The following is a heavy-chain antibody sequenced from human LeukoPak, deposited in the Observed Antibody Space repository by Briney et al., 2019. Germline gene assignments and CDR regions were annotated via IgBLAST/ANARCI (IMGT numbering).Heavy chain of an antibody. V-gene: IGHV7-4-1*02. J-gene: IGHJ4*02. CDR3: ARDSVEGPKQGEDY. Sequence: ASVKVSCKASGYTFTSYAMNWVRQAPGQGLEWMGWINTNTGNPTYAQGFTGRFVFSLDTSVSTAYLQISSLKAEDTAVYYCARDSVEGPKQGEDYWGQGTLVTVSS. CDR1: GYTFTSYA. CDR2: INTNTGNP.